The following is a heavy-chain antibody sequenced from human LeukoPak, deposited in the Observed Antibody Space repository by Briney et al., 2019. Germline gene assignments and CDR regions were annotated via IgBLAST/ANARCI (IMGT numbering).Heavy chain of an antibody. CDR2: IYGGRNNT. Sequence: GGSLRLSCAVSGFTVSNNYLRWVRQAPGKGLEGVSVIYGGRNNTVYADSVKGRFTISRDNSTNTIYLQIDSLRAEDTATYCCAREFRQTYSSGWSLDYWGQGTLVTVSS. CDR1: GFTVSNNY. CDR3: AREFRQTYSSGWSLDY. V-gene: IGHV3-53*01. D-gene: IGHD6-19*01. J-gene: IGHJ4*02.